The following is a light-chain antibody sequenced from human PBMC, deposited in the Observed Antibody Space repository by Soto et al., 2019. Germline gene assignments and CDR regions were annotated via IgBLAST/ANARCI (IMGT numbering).Light chain of an antibody. CDR1: QTVRTF. J-gene: IGKJ1*01. CDR3: EQHRHWFPWT. CDR2: GAS. Sequence: EVVLTQSPATLSLSPGERATLSCRASQTVRTFLDWYQQKPGQAPRLLIYGASTRATGIPSRFSGSRSGTDFTPTISSLEPDDVAVYYCEQHRHWFPWTFGQGTRVEIQ. V-gene: IGKV3-11*01.